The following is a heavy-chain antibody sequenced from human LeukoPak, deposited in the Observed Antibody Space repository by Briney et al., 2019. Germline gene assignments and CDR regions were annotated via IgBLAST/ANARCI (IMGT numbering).Heavy chain of an antibody. J-gene: IGHJ4*02. CDR1: GFTFSNYA. D-gene: IGHD6-19*01. CDR3: ARDWGRRYSSGWYGDFDY. Sequence: PGRSLRLSCAASGFTFSNYAMHWVRQAPGKGLEWVAVISYDGSDKYYADSVKGRFTISRDNSKNTLYLQMNSLRPEDTAVYYCARDWGRRYSSGWYGDFDYWGQGTLVTVSP. V-gene: IGHV3-30-3*01. CDR2: ISYDGSDK.